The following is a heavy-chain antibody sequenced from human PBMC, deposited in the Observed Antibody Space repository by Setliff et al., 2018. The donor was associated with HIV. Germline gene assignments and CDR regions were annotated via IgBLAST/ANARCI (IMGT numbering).Heavy chain of an antibody. D-gene: IGHD5-12*01. J-gene: IGHJ4*02. V-gene: IGHV4-59*01. CDR1: GGSITGYF. Sequence: PSETLSLTCTISGGSITGYFWSWIRQPPGKGLEWIGYIYYSGTTNYNPSLESRVTISIDTSKSQFSLKLTSVTTADTAMYYCAGRGGYNDWYFDYWGQGALVTVSS. CDR3: AGRGGYNDWYFDY. CDR2: IYYSGTT.